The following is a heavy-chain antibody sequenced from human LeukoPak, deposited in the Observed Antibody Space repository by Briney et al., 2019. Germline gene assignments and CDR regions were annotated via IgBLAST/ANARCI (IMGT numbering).Heavy chain of an antibody. J-gene: IGHJ4*02. Sequence: GASVKVSCKASGYTFTSYAMDWARQAPGQRLEWVGWISVGNGNTKYSQKFQGRVTITRDTSATTAYMELSSLTSEDTAVYYCARGLTPYNWNDVLDYWGQGTLVTVSS. D-gene: IGHD1-1*01. CDR3: ARGLTPYNWNDVLDY. V-gene: IGHV1-3*01. CDR1: GYTFTSYA. CDR2: ISVGNGNT.